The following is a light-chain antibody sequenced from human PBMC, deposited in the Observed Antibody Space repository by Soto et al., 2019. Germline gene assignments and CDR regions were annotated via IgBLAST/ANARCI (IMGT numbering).Light chain of an antibody. CDR3: SSYTRGSTYV. V-gene: IGLV2-14*01. J-gene: IGLJ1*01. CDR2: DVT. Sequence: QSVLTQPASVSGAHGQSITVSCTGTSSDVGGYNYVSWYQQYPGKVPRLMIYDVTNRPSGVSNRFSGSKSGNTASLTISGLQAEDEADYYCSSYTRGSTYVFGTGTKVTV. CDR1: SSDVGGYNY.